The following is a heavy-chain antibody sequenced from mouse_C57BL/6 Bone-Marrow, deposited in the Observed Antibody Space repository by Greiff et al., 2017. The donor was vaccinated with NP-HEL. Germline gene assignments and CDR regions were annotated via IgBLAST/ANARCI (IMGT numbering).Heavy chain of an antibody. CDR1: GYTFTSYW. D-gene: IGHD2-4*01. CDR2: IDPSDSET. J-gene: IGHJ4*01. V-gene: IGHV1-52*01. Sequence: VQLQESGAELVRPGSSVKLSCKASGYTFTSYWMHWVKQRPIQGLEWIGNIDPSDSETHYNQKFKDKATLTVDKSSSTAYMQLSSLTSEDSAVYYCARGLYYDYDYYAMDYWGQGTSVTVSS. CDR3: ARGLYYDYDYYAMDY.